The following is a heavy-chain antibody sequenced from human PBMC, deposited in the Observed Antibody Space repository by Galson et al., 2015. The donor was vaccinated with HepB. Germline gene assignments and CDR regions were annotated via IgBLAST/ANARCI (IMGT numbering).Heavy chain of an antibody. CDR1: GGTFSSHA. CDR2: IIPILGIA. J-gene: IGHJ5*02. Sequence: SVKVSCKASGGTFSSHAISWVRQAPGQGLEWMGRIIPILGIANYAQKFQGRVTITADKSTSTAYMELSSLRSEDTAVYYCASLGYSSGWYPNWFDPWGQGTLVTVSS. D-gene: IGHD6-19*01. CDR3: ASLGYSSGWYPNWFDP. V-gene: IGHV1-69*04.